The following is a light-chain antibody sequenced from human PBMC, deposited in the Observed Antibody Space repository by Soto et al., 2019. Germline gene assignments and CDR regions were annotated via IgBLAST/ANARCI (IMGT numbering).Light chain of an antibody. Sequence: EIVMTQSPASLSVSPGERVTLSCRASQSVRSELAWYQQKSGQPPRLLIYGASTRATGIPARFSGSGSGTEFTLTINDLQSEDFAVYYCQQYDRWPPLTFGGGTKVDIK. CDR2: GAS. CDR1: QSVRSE. CDR3: QQYDRWPPLT. V-gene: IGKV3-15*01. J-gene: IGKJ4*01.